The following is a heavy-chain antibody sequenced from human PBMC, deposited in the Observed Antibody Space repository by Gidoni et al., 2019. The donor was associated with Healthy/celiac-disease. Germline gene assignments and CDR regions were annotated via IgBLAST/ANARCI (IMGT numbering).Heavy chain of an antibody. J-gene: IGHJ3*02. CDR1: GGTFSSYA. CDR3: ASTYCGGDCYSFFSHPFTAFDI. D-gene: IGHD2-21*02. Sequence: QVQLVQSGAEVKKPGSSVKVSCKASGGTFSSYAISWVRQAPGQGLEWMGGIIPIFGTATYAQKFQGRVTITADKSTSTAYMELSSLRSEDTAVYYCASTYCGGDCYSFFSHPFTAFDIWGQGTMVTVSS. CDR2: IIPIFGTA. V-gene: IGHV1-69*06.